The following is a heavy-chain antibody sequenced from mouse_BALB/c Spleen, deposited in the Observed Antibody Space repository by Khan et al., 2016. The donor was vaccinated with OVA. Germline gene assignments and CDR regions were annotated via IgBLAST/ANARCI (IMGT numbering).Heavy chain of an antibody. J-gene: IGHJ3*01. CDR2: IWSAGST. CDR1: GFSLTNYS. CDR3: ARRGYDYGRGAWFAY. D-gene: IGHD2-4*01. Sequence: QVQLKQSGPGLVQPSQSLSITCTVSGFSLTNYSVHWVRQSPGKGLEWLGVIWSAGSTDYNAAFISRLSISKDNSRSQLFFKMHSLQPNDTAIYYWARRGYDYGRGAWFAYWGQGTLVTVSA. V-gene: IGHV2-2*02.